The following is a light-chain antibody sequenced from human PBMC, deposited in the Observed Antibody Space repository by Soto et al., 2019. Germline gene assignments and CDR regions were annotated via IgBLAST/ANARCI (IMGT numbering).Light chain of an antibody. CDR3: QQYGSSPYT. V-gene: IGKV3-20*01. J-gene: IGKJ2*01. CDR2: GAS. Sequence: ETVLTQSPGTLSLSPGERATLSCRASQSVTNNYLAWHQQKPGQAPRLLIYGASSRATGIPDRFGGSGAETDFTLTISGLEPEDFAVYYCQQYGSSPYTFGQGTKLEIK. CDR1: QSVTNNY.